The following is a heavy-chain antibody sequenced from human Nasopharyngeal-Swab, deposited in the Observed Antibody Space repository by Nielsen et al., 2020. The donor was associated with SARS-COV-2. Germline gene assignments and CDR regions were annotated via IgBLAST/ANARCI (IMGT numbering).Heavy chain of an antibody. V-gene: IGHV4-59*02. J-gene: IGHJ5*02. CDR3: ARGPHLGVRGVSWFDP. CDR2: FYSTETP. CDR1: GASVSDYY. Sequence: GSLRLSCTVSGASVSDYYWSWVRQPPGKGLEWLGSFYSTETPDYNPSLNSRVVMSIDTSKNQLSLRLTSVTAADTAVYYCARGPHLGVRGVSWFDPWGQGTLVTSPQ. D-gene: IGHD3-10*01.